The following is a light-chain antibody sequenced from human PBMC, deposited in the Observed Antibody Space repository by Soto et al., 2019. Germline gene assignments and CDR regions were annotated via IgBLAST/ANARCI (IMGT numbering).Light chain of an antibody. CDR1: QNINRY. J-gene: IGKJ2*01. Sequence: DIQMTQSPSSLSVSVGDRVTITCRASQNINRYLNWYQQKPGKAPKLLIYTSSNLQSWVPSRFSGSGSGTDFTLTISSLQPEDFATHYCNQIYITPYTFGQGTKLESK. CDR2: TSS. V-gene: IGKV1-39*01. CDR3: NQIYITPYT.